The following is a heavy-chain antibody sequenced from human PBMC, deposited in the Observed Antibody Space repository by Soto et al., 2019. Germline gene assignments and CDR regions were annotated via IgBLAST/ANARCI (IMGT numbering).Heavy chain of an antibody. CDR1: GGSVNSGSYY. CDR2: LYYNTNT. V-gene: IGHV4-61*01. Sequence: QVQLQESGPGLVKPSETLSLTCTVSGGSVNSGSYYWTWIRQPPGKGLEWIGYLYYNTNTNYNPSLQSRVTITVDTSKNQFSLKLSSVTAADTAVYYCATTYCTTTSCQAHGMDVWGQGTTVTVSS. CDR3: ATTYCTTTSCQAHGMDV. J-gene: IGHJ6*02. D-gene: IGHD2-2*01.